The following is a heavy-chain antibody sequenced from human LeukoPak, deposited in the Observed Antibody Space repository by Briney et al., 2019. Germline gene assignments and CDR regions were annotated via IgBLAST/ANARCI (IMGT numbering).Heavy chain of an antibody. D-gene: IGHD4-11*01. V-gene: IGHV4-34*01. J-gene: IGHJ2*01. CDR3: ARVYSIHWYFDL. CDR1: GESFSAYY. Sequence: SETLSLTCAVYGESFSAYYWTWIRQPPGKGLEWIGEVDHSGSTNYNASLKSRVTISVGTSKNQFSLKLSSVTAADTAVYYCARVYSIHWYFDLWGRGTLVTVSS. CDR2: VDHSGST.